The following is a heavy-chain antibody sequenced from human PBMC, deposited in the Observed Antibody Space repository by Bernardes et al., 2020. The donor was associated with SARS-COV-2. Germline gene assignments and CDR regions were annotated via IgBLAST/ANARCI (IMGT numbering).Heavy chain of an antibody. CDR1: TVSTNY. Sequence: GGTLRLSCVATVSTNYMSCFRQAPVKGLEWVSAISSGGTTYYADSVKGRFTISRDNSKNTLYLQMNSLRAEDTAVYYCAREVLVPAAFGGGRGYFDLWGRGTLVTVSS. J-gene: IGHJ2*01. V-gene: IGHV3-53*01. CDR3: AREVLVPAAFGGGRGYFDL. D-gene: IGHD2-15*01. CDR2: ISSGGTT.